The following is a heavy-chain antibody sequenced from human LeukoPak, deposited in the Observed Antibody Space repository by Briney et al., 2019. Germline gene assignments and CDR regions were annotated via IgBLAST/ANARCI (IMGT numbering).Heavy chain of an antibody. V-gene: IGHV3-7*03. J-gene: IGHJ6*03. CDR1: GFTFSSYW. CDR3: ARERIASAGTDYYMDV. CDR2: IKQDGSEK. Sequence: GGSLRLSCAASGFTFSSYWMSWVRQAPGKGLEWVANIKQDGSEKYYVDSVKGRFTISRDNAKNSLYLQMNSLRAEDTALYYCARERIASAGTDYYMDVWGKGTTVTVSS. D-gene: IGHD6-13*01.